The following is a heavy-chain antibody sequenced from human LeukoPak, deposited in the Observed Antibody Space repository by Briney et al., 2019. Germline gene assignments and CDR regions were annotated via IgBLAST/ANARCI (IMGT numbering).Heavy chain of an antibody. D-gene: IGHD6-13*01. V-gene: IGHV4-59*01. CDR1: GDSIGSYY. Sequence: SETLSLTCTVSGDSIGSYYWSWIRQPPGKGLEWIGYIYYNGSTNYNPSLKSRVTISVDTSKNQFSLKLSSVTAADTAVYYCARVGSSNWYVFDYWGQGTLVTVSS. J-gene: IGHJ4*02. CDR2: IYYNGST. CDR3: ARVGSSNWYVFDY.